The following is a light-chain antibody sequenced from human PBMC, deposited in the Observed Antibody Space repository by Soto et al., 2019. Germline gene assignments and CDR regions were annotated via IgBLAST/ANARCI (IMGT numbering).Light chain of an antibody. CDR2: GKT. J-gene: IGLJ2*01. CDR3: QSYDSSLRAVV. CDR1: TSNIGAGYD. Sequence: QAVVTQPPSVSGAPGQRVTISCTGSTSNIGAGYDVHWYQQLPGTAPKLLMYGKTNRPSGVPDRFSGSKSGTSASLAITGLQADDEADYYCQSYDSSLRAVVFGGGTQLTVL. V-gene: IGLV1-40*01.